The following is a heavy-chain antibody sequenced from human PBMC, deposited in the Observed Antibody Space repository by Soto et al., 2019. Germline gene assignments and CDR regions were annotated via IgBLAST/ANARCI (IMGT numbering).Heavy chain of an antibody. J-gene: IGHJ5*02. CDR3: ARVVVDIVATPLDGGWFDP. V-gene: IGHV1-2*02. D-gene: IGHD5-12*01. Sequence: ASVKVSCKASGSTFTGYYMHWVRQAPGQGLEWMGWINPNSGGTNYAQKFQGRVTMTRDTSISTAYMELSRLRSDDTAVYYCARVVVDIVATPLDGGWFDPWGQGTLVTVSS. CDR2: INPNSGGT. CDR1: GSTFTGYY.